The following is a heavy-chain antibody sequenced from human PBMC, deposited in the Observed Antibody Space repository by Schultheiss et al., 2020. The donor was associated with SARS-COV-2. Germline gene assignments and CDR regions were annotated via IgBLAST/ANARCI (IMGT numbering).Heavy chain of an antibody. J-gene: IGHJ1*01. CDR3: TRGAPGY. CDR2: INHRGST. CDR1: GGPFSNYA. Sequence: SETLSLTCAVYGGPFSNYAWTWIRQSPGKGLEWLGDINHRGSTNYNPSLRSRVTISVDTSKNQFSLKLNSVTAADTAVYYCTRGAPGYWGQGTLVTVSS. V-gene: IGHV4-34*01.